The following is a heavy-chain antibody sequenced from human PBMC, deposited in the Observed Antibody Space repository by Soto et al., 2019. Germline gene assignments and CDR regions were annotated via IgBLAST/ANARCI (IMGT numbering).Heavy chain of an antibody. Sequence: GSLRLACAASGFTFSSYGMHWVRQAPGKGLEWVAVISYDGSNKYYADSVKGRFTISRDNSKNTLYLQMNSLRAEDTAVYYCAKLVGYSSGWNYFDYWGQGTLVTV. CDR1: GFTFSSYG. CDR3: AKLVGYSSGWNYFDY. CDR2: ISYDGSNK. D-gene: IGHD6-19*01. J-gene: IGHJ4*02. V-gene: IGHV3-30*18.